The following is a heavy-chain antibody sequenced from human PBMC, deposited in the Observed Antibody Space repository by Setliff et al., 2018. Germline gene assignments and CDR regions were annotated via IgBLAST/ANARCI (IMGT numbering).Heavy chain of an antibody. D-gene: IGHD3-3*01. CDR1: GYTFTGYY. CDR2: INPNSGGT. V-gene: IGHV1-2*04. J-gene: IGHJ6*02. Sequence: ASVKVSCKASGYTFTGYYMHWVRQAPGQGLEWMGWINPNSGGTNYAQKFQGWVTMTRDTSISTAYMELSRLRSDDTAVYYCARGRDFWSGSYYYYGMDVWGQGTTVTVSS. CDR3: ARGRDFWSGSYYYYGMDV.